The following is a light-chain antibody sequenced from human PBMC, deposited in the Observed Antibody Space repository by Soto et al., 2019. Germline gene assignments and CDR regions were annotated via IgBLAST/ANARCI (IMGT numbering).Light chain of an antibody. CDR2: DVT. CDR3: CSYAGNWV. Sequence: QSVLTQPRSVSGSPGQSVTISCTGTSSDVGGYNYASWYQQYPGKVPKVMIYDVTKRPSGVPDRFSGSKSGNTASLTISGLQAEDEADYYCCSYAGNWVFGTGTKLTVL. J-gene: IGLJ1*01. V-gene: IGLV2-11*01. CDR1: SSDVGGYNY.